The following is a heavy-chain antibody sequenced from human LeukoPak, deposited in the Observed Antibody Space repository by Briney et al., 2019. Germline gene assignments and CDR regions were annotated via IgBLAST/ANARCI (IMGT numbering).Heavy chain of an antibody. CDR1: GYSFGAHD. CDR3: VRDPGSGYSFLYYFDY. Sequence: ASVKVSCKASGYSFGAHDINWVRQAPGQGLEWMGWINPNSGGTNYAQKFQGRVTMTRDTSISTAYMELSRLRSDDTAVYYCVRDPGSGYSFLYYFDYWGQGTLVTVSS. V-gene: IGHV1-2*02. J-gene: IGHJ4*02. D-gene: IGHD5-18*01. CDR2: INPNSGGT.